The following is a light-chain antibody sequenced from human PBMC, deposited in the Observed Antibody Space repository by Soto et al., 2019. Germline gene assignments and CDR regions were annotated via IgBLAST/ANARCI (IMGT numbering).Light chain of an antibody. V-gene: IGLV2-11*01. CDR3: CSYAGSYTYV. CDR1: SSDVGGYNF. J-gene: IGLJ1*01. CDR2: NVI. Sequence: QSVLTQPRSVSGSPGQSVTISCTGTSSDVGGYNFVSWYQHHPGKAPKLMIYNVIQRPSGVPDRFSASKSGNMASLTISGLQAEDEADYYCCSYAGSYTYVFGTGTKLTVL.